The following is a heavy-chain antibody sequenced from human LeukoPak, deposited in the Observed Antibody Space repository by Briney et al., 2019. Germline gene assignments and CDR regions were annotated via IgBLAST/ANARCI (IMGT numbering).Heavy chain of an antibody. D-gene: IGHD5-18*01. Sequence: PGGSLRLSCAASGFTFSSYAMSWVRQAPGKGLEWVSAISGSGGSTYYADSVKGRFTISRDNSKNTLYLQMNSLRAEDTAVYYCAKAMVPTWIQLWAQFDYWGQGTLVTVSS. CDR1: GFTFSSYA. CDR3: AKAMVPTWIQLWAQFDY. J-gene: IGHJ4*02. V-gene: IGHV3-23*01. CDR2: ISGSGGST.